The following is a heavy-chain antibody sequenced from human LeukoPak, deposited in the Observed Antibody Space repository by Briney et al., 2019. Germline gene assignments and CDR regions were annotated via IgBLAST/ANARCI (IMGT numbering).Heavy chain of an antibody. CDR1: GYTFTSYG. Sequence: GASVKVSCKASGYTFTSYGISWVRQAPGQGLEWMGWISAYNGNTNYAQKLQGRVTMTTDTSTSTAYMGLRSLRSDDTAVYYCARAPYYYDSSGYSPFDYWGQGTLVTVSS. V-gene: IGHV1-18*01. J-gene: IGHJ4*02. CDR2: ISAYNGNT. D-gene: IGHD3-22*01. CDR3: ARAPYYYDSSGYSPFDY.